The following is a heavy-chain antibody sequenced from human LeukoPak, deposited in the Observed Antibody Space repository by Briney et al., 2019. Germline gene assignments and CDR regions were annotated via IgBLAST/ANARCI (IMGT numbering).Heavy chain of an antibody. CDR1: GGTFSSYA. D-gene: IGHD1-7*01. CDR3: ARMLYNWNYNDY. Sequence: ASVTVSCKGSGGTFSSYAISWVRQAPGQGLEWMGGFILIFGTANYAQKFQGRVTITADKSTSTAYMELSSLRSEDTAVYYCARMLYNWNYNDYWGQGTLVAVSS. J-gene: IGHJ4*02. CDR2: FILIFGTA. V-gene: IGHV1-69*06.